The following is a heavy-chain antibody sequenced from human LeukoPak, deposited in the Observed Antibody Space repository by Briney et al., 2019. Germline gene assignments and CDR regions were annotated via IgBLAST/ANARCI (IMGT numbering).Heavy chain of an antibody. V-gene: IGHV3-74*01. D-gene: IGHD2-2*01. J-gene: IGHJ4*02. CDR2: INSDGSST. CDR3: ARPRYQLLSVIDY. CDR1: GFTFSSYW. Sequence: GGSLRLSCAASGFTFSSYWMHWVRQAPGKGLVWVSHINSDGSSTSYADSVKGRFTISRDNAKNTLYLQMNSLRAEDTAVYYCARPRYQLLSVIDYWGQGTLVTVSS.